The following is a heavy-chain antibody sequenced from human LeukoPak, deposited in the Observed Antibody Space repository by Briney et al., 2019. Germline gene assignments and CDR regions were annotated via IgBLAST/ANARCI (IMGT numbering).Heavy chain of an antibody. V-gene: IGHV4-59*01. CDR1: GGSISSYY. Sequence: SETLSLTCTVSGGSISSYYWSWIRPPPGKGLEWIGYIYYSGSTNYNPSLKSRVTISVDTSKNQFSLKLSSVTAADTAVYYCARANSWYGFGYWGQGTLVTVSS. J-gene: IGHJ4*02. D-gene: IGHD6-13*01. CDR3: ARANSWYGFGY. CDR2: IYYSGST.